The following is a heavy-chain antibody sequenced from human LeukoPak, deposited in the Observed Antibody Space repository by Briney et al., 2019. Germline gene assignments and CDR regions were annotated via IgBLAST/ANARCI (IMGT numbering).Heavy chain of an antibody. CDR1: GFTFSSHA. J-gene: IGHJ4*02. D-gene: IGHD2-15*01. V-gene: IGHV3-30-3*01. CDR2: ISYDGSNK. CDR3: ARGGYCSGGSCYYFDY. Sequence: PGGSLRLSCAASGFTFSSHAMHWVRQAPGKGLEWVAVISYDGSNKYYADSVKGRFTISRDNSKNTLYLQMNSLRAEDTAVYYCARGGYCSGGSCYYFDYWGQGTLVTVSS.